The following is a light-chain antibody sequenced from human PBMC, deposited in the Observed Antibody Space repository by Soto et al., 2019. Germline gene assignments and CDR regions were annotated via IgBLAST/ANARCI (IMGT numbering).Light chain of an antibody. CDR2: EGS. CDR3: CSYVGSSTSGNV. V-gene: IGLV2-23*01. J-gene: IGLJ1*01. CDR1: SSDVGGYNF. Sequence: QSALTQPASVSGSPGQSITISCTGTSSDVGGYNFVSWYQHHPGKAPKLMIYEGSKRPSGVSTRFSGSRSGNTASLTISGRQPEDEADYYCCSYVGSSTSGNVFGTGTKLTVL.